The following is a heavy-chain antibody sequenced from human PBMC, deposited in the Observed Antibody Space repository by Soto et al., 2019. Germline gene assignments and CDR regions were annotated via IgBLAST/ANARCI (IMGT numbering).Heavy chain of an antibody. CDR3: ARSSIEPRVFMYPFDS. J-gene: IGHJ4*02. CDR1: GDSITSSGHY. CDR2: IYYAGST. D-gene: IGHD6-6*01. V-gene: IGHV4-39*01. Sequence: QLQLQESGPGLVKPSETLSLTCTVSGDSITSSGHYWGWIRQSPGKGLENIANIYYAGSTYYNPPPKSPVAISLDTCTNQFSLSLNSVTAAATAVYYCARSSIEPRVFMYPFDSWGQGTLVTVSS.